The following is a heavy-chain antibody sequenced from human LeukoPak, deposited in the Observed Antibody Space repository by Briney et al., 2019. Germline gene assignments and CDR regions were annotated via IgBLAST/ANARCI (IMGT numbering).Heavy chain of an antibody. CDR1: GFTFNNAW. Sequence: GGSLRLSRAASGFTFNNAWMNWVRQAPGKGLEWVGRIKKRSDGGTTDYAAPVKDRFIISRDDSQDTLYLQMNTLKTEDTAVYYCTRDWYHAFDFWGQGTVVTVSS. V-gene: IGHV3-15*07. CDR2: IKKRSDGGTT. D-gene: IGHD3-9*01. CDR3: TRDWYHAFDF. J-gene: IGHJ3*01.